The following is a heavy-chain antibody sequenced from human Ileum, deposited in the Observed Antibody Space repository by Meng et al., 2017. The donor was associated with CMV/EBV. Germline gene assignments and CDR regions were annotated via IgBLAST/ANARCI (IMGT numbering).Heavy chain of an antibody. CDR2: MSPNTGNT. Sequence: QVQMVQSGAEVQKPGAAVKVSCKASGYTFTSSDVNWVRQATGQGLEWMGWMSPNTGNTGYAHKFKGRVTMTRNTSISTAYMELSSLRSEDTAVYYCARGWVLETWGQGTLVTVSS. D-gene: IGHD1-26*01. V-gene: IGHV1-8*01. CDR1: GYTFTSSD. J-gene: IGHJ5*02. CDR3: ARGWVLET.